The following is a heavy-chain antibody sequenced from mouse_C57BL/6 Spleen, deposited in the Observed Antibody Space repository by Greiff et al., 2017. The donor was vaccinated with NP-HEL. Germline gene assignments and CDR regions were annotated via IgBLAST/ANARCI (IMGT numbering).Heavy chain of an antibody. D-gene: IGHD6-1*01. V-gene: IGHV1-82*01. CDR1: GYAFSSSW. J-gene: IGHJ4*01. Sequence: VQRVESGPELVKPGASVKISCKASGYAFSSSWMNWVKQRPGKGLEWIGRIYPGDGDTNYNGKFKGKATLTADKSSSTAYMQLSSLTSGDSAVYFCARRPPLYAMDYWGQGTSVTVSS. CDR2: IYPGDGDT. CDR3: ARRPPLYAMDY.